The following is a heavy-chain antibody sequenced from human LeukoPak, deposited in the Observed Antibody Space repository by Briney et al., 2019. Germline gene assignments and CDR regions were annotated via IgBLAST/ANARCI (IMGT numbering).Heavy chain of an antibody. CDR2: IYYSGST. J-gene: IGHJ5*02. V-gene: IGHV4-39*07. Sequence: PSETLSLTCTVSGGSISSSSYYWGWIRQPPGKGLEWIGSIYYSGSTYYNPSLKSRVTISVDTSKNQFSLKLSSVTAADTAVYYCARDPTLGYSSSSNWFDPWGQGTLVTVSS. D-gene: IGHD6-13*01. CDR3: ARDPTLGYSSSSNWFDP. CDR1: GGSISSSSYY.